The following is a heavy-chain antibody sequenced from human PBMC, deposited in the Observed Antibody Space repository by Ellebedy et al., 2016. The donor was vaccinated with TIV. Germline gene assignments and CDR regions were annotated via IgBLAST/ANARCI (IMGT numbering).Heavy chain of an antibody. Sequence: AASVKVSCKASGGTFSSYAISWVREATGQGLEWMGWNITIFGTANYAQKFQGRVTITADESTSTAYMERSSLRSEETAVYYCAYSNYYDSSGYSRDVWGQGTTVTVSS. CDR3: AYSNYYDSSGYSRDV. CDR2: NITIFGTA. CDR1: GGTFSSYA. D-gene: IGHD3-22*01. V-gene: IGHV1-69*13. J-gene: IGHJ6*02.